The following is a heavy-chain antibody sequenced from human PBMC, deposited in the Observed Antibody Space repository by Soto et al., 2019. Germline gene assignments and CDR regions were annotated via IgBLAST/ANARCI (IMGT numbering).Heavy chain of an antibody. J-gene: IGHJ5*01. Sequence: QVQLQESGPGLVKPSQTLSLTCTVSGGSISSGGYYWSWIRQHPGKGLEWIGYIYYSGSTCYNPHHMRRVTISVDTSKNQLSLTRGSVTAADTAVYYCARVATVTPLSPYQGADNCLASWGQGTVLTVSS. D-gene: IGHD4-17*01. CDR1: GGSISSGGYY. CDR2: IYYSGST. V-gene: IGHV4-31*03. CDR3: ARVATVTPLSPYQGADNCLAS.